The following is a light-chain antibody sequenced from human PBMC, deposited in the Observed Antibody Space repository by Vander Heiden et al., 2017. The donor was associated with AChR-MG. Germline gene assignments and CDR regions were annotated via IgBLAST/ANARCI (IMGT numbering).Light chain of an antibody. CDR2: AAS. CDR3: QQLHSYPRT. Sequence: DIQMTQSPSFLSASVGDRVTITCRASLGITSYLAWYQQKPGKAPNLLIYAASTLQSGVPSRFSGGGSGTEFTLTISSLQPEDSATYYCQQLHSYPRTFGLGTRLEIK. V-gene: IGKV1-9*01. CDR1: LGITSY. J-gene: IGKJ2*01.